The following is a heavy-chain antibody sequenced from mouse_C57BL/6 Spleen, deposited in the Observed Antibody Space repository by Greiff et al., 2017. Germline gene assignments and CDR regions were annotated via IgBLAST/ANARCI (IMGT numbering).Heavy chain of an antibody. Sequence: VQLQQSGTVLARPGASVKMSCKTSGYTFTSYWMHWVKQRPGQGLEWIGAIYPGNSDTSYNQKFKGKAKLTAVTSASTAYMELSSLTNEDSAVYYCTREGELGRDYYAMDYWGQGTSVTVSS. CDR3: TREGELGRDYYAMDY. J-gene: IGHJ4*01. CDR2: IYPGNSDT. CDR1: GYTFTSYW. D-gene: IGHD4-1*01. V-gene: IGHV1-5*01.